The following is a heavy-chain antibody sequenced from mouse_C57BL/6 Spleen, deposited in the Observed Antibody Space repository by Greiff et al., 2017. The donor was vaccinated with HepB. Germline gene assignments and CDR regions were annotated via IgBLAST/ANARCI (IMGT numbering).Heavy chain of an antibody. CDR2: ISSGGSYT. V-gene: IGHV5-6*01. CDR1: GFTFSSYG. CDR3: ARHEGDTAYYFDV. J-gene: IGHJ1*03. D-gene: IGHD1-2*01. Sequence: DVHLVESGGDLVKPGGSLKLSCAASGFTFSSYGMSWVRQTPDKRLEWVATISSGGSYTYYPDSVKGRFNISRDNAKNTLYLQMSSLKSEDTAMYYCARHEGDTAYYFDVWGTGTTVTVSS.